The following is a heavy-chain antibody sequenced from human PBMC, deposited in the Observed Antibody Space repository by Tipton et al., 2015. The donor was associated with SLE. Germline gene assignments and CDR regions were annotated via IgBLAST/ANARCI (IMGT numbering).Heavy chain of an antibody. J-gene: IGHJ3*02. Sequence: SLRLSCAASEVTFSSHWIHWVRQVPGKGLVWVLRIKNDVSLTSYADFVKGRVTISRDSAKNTVYLQMNSLRAEDTAMYYCAKSGSGWYDASDIWGQGTMVTVSS. CDR2: IKNDVSLT. CDR1: EVTFSSHW. V-gene: IGHV3-74*01. D-gene: IGHD6-19*01. CDR3: AKSGSGWYDASDI.